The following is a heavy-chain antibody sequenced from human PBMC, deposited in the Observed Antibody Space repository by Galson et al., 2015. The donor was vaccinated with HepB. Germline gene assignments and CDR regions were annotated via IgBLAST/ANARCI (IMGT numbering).Heavy chain of an antibody. CDR1: GFTFRNYD. CDR2: ISSDGRSL. J-gene: IGHJ4*02. Sequence: SLRLSCAASGFTFRNYDMSWVRQAPGKGLEWVSVISSDGRSLYYADSVKGRFTISRDNSKNTLYLQMNSLRAGDTAVYYCVHNWNLFDNWGQGTLVAVSS. CDR3: VHNWNLFDN. V-gene: IGHV3-23*03. D-gene: IGHD1-1*01.